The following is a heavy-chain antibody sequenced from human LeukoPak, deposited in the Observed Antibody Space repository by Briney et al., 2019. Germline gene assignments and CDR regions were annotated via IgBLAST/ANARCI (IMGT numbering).Heavy chain of an antibody. D-gene: IGHD2-2*01. Sequence: PGGPLRPSCAASGFPFSAPPMSWVRQAPGRGLDGFSAISGSSGSTYYADSVKGRFTISRDNSKNTLYLQMNSLRAEDTAVYYYAKDLDCSSTNCYPDYWGQGTLVTVSS. J-gene: IGHJ4*02. CDR2: ISGSSGST. CDR1: GFPFSAPP. CDR3: AKDLDCSSTNCYPDY. V-gene: IGHV3-23*01.